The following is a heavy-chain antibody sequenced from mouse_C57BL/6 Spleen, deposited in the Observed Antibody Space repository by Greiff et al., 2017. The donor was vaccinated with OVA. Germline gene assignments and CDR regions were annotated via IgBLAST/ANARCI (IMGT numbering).Heavy chain of an antibody. CDR1: GYTFTSYW. Sequence: VQLQQPGAELVRPGSSVKLSCKASGYTFTSYWMDWVKQRPGQGPEWIGNIYPSDSETHYNQKFKDKATLTVDKSSSTAYMQLSSLTSEDSAVYYCARSGSSYDWYFDVWGTGTTVTVSS. CDR2: IYPSDSET. D-gene: IGHD1-1*01. V-gene: IGHV1-61*01. CDR3: ARSGSSYDWYFDV. J-gene: IGHJ1*03.